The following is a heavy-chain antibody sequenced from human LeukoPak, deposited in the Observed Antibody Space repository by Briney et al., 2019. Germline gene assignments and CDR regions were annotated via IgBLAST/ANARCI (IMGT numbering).Heavy chain of an antibody. V-gene: IGHV3-74*01. D-gene: IGHD1-26*01. CDR2: IKGDGSST. CDR1: GFTFSSNW. J-gene: IGHJ4*02. CDR3: VRDGVGAPPFDY. Sequence: GGSLRLSCAASGFTFSSNWMHWVRQAPGKGLVWVSRIKGDGSSTSYADSVKGRFTTSRDNAKNTLFLQMNSLRAEDTAVYYCVRDGVGAPPFDYWGQGALVTVSS.